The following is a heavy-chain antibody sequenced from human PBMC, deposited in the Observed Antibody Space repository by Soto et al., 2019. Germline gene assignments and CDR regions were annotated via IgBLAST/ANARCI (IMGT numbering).Heavy chain of an antibody. CDR1: GGSISSYY. CDR3: ARGVLPFPFGVVSSGGFFDY. J-gene: IGHJ4*02. D-gene: IGHD3-3*01. CDR2: IYYSGST. Sequence: PSETLSLTCTVSGGSISSYYWSWIRQPPGKGLEWIGYIYYSGSTNYNPSLKSRVTISVDTSKNQFSLKLSSVTAADTAAYYCARGVLPFPFGVVSSGGFFDYWGQGTLVTVSS. V-gene: IGHV4-59*01.